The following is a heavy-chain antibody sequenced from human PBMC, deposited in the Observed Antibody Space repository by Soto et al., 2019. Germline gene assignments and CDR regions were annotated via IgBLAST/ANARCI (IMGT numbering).Heavy chain of an antibody. J-gene: IGHJ4*02. Sequence: GGSLRLSCEASGFVFTNFWMHWVRHVPGKGLVWVARIDTSGHSTNYAESVKGRFTISRDNAKNTVSLQMNSLRVEDTGVYYCAKDSWYFDLWSQGSQVTVSS. CDR3: AKDSWYFDL. D-gene: IGHD6-13*01. CDR1: GFVFTNFW. V-gene: IGHV3-74*01. CDR2: IDTSGHST.